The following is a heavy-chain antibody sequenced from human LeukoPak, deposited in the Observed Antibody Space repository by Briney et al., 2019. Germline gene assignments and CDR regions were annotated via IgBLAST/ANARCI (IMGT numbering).Heavy chain of an antibody. J-gene: IGHJ4*02. CDR3: ARLGSSGYSDY. D-gene: IGHD3-22*01. V-gene: IGHV4-59*08. CDR1: GGSITSYY. Sequence: SETLSLTCTASGGSITSYYWSWIRQPPGKRLEWIGYIYYSGSTNYNPSLKSRVTISVDTSKNQFSLKLSSVTAADTAMYYCARLGSSGYSDYWGQGTLVTVSS. CDR2: IYYSGST.